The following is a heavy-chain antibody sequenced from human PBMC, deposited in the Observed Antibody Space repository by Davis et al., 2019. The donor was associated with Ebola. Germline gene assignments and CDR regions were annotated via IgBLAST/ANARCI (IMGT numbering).Heavy chain of an antibody. Sequence: PGGSLRLSCAASGFTFSNYWVHWVRQPPGLGLEWVSGINWNSGDIAYADSLKGRFTISRDNAKKSLYLQLDSLRSEDTALYFCARDRGRGNFYGMDVWGQGTTVTVSS. CDR3: ARDRGRGNFYGMDV. J-gene: IGHJ6*02. CDR1: GFTFSNYW. V-gene: IGHV3-9*01. D-gene: IGHD3-10*01. CDR2: INWNSGDI.